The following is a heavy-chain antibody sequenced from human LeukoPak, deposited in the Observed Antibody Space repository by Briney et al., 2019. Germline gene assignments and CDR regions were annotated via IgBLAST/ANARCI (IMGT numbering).Heavy chain of an antibody. V-gene: IGHV4-34*01. D-gene: IGHD5-18*01. CDR2: INHIGST. Sequence: SQTLSPTSAVDGGSFSGYYWSWIRQPPRDGLEWNGEINHIGSTNNNPSLKSRVTISVDTSKHQFSLKLSSVTAADTAVYYCARVPWIQLWLRETYFDYWGQGTLVTVSS. J-gene: IGHJ4*02. CDR1: GGSFSGYY. CDR3: ARVPWIQLWLRETYFDY.